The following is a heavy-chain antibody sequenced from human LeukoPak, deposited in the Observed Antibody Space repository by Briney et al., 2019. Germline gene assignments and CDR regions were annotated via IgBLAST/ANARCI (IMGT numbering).Heavy chain of an antibody. Sequence: PSETLSLTCAVYGGSFSGYYWSWIRQPPGKGLEWIGEINHSGSTNYNPSLKSRVTISVDTSKNQFSLKLSSVTAADTAVYYCARHRAGIAAAGWGQGTLVTVSS. J-gene: IGHJ4*02. CDR2: INHSGST. V-gene: IGHV4-34*01. CDR3: ARHRAGIAAAG. CDR1: GGSFSGYY. D-gene: IGHD6-13*01.